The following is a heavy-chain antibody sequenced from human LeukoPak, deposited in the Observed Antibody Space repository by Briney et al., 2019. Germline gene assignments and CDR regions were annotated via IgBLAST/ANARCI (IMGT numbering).Heavy chain of an antibody. V-gene: IGHV3-23*01. D-gene: IGHD4-17*01. CDR2: ISGNGGST. Sequence: PGGSLRLSCAASEFTFSSYAMSWVRQAPGKGLEWVSGISGNGGSTYYADSVKGRFTISRDNSKNTLYLQMNSLRAEDTAVYYCAKDQRVTITVTFYFEYWGQGTLVTVSS. J-gene: IGHJ4*02. CDR3: AKDQRVTITVTFYFEY. CDR1: EFTFSSYA.